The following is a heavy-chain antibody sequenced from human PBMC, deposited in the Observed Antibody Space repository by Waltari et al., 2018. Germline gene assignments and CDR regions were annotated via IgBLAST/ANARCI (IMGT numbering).Heavy chain of an antibody. CDR1: GGSFSSSNW. CDR3: ARGHQSGTYDSSGYYYV. V-gene: IGHV4-4*02. D-gene: IGHD3-22*01. Sequence: QVQLPESGPGLVKPSGTLSLPCAVSGGSFSSSNWWCLVRHPPGKGLEWIGEIYQSGSNNNNPSLKSRVTISVDKSKNQFSLKLSSVTAADTAVYYCARGHQSGTYDSSGYYYVWGQGTLVTVSS. J-gene: IGHJ4*02. CDR2: IYQSGSN.